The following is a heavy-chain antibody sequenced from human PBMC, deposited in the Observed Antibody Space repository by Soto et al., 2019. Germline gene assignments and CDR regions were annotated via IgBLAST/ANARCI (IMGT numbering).Heavy chain of an antibody. Sequence: GGSLRLSCAASGFTFSSYAMSWVRQAPGKGLEWVSAISGSGGSTYYADSVKGRFTISRDNSKNTLYLQMNSLRAEDTAVYYCAIGRVVPAPKKKDDAFDIWGQGTMVTVSS. J-gene: IGHJ3*02. V-gene: IGHV3-23*01. D-gene: IGHD2-2*01. CDR3: AIGRVVPAPKKKDDAFDI. CDR2: ISGSGGST. CDR1: GFTFSSYA.